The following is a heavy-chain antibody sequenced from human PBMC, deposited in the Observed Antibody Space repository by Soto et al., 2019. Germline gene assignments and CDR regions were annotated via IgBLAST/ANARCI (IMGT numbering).Heavy chain of an antibody. CDR2: IWYDASNE. D-gene: IGHD3-22*01. J-gene: IGHJ4*02. CDR3: GTWDSSGYYLWTADY. Sequence: QVVMVESGGGVVQPGRSLRLSCATSGFTFSDYGMHWVRQAPGKGLEWVAVIWYDASNEYYADSVKGRFTISRDNSRDTLYLQMNSLRADVTAVYYCGTWDSSGYYLWTADYWGQGTLVTVSS. V-gene: IGHV3-33*01. CDR1: GFTFSDYG.